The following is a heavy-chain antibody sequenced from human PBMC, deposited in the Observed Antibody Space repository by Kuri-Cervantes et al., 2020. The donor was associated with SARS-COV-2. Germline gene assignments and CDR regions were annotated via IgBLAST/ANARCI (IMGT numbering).Heavy chain of an antibody. CDR1: GFTFSSYA. D-gene: IGHD3-10*01. J-gene: IGHJ4*02. Sequence: GESLKISCAASGFTFSSYAMSWVRQAPGKGLEWVAVTSYDGNKKYYADSVKGRFTISRDNAKNSLFLQMKSLRVDDTAVYYCARGGVADHWGQGTLVTVSS. CDR2: TSYDGNKK. CDR3: ARGGVADH. V-gene: IGHV3-30*04.